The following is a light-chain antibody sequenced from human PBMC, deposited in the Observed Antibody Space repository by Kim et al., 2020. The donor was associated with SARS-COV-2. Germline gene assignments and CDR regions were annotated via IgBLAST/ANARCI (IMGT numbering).Light chain of an antibody. V-gene: IGLV2-14*01. CDR3: SSYTSSSTYV. CDR1: SSDVGGYNY. CDR2: DVS. Sequence: QSVLTQTTSVSGSPGQSITISCTRTSSDVGGYNYVSWYQQHPGKAPKLMIYDVSKLPSGVSNRFSGSKSGNTASLTISGLQAEDEADYYCSSYTSSSTYVFGTGTKVTVL. J-gene: IGLJ1*01.